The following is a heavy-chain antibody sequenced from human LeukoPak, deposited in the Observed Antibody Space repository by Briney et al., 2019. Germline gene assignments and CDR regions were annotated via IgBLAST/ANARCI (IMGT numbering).Heavy chain of an antibody. V-gene: IGHV3-23*01. Sequence: GASLRLSCAASGFTFSNYAMSWVRQAPGKGLVWVSAITGSGGNTYYADSVKGRFTISRDNSKNTVFLQMNSLRAEDTAVYYCAKWGDYDVLTGYYVSDYWGQGTLVTVSS. CDR3: AKWGDYDVLTGYYVSDY. D-gene: IGHD3-9*01. CDR2: ITGSGGNT. CDR1: GFTFSNYA. J-gene: IGHJ4*02.